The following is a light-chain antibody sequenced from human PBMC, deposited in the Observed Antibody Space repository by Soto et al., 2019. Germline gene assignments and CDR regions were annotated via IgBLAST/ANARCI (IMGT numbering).Light chain of an antibody. V-gene: IGKV3-20*01. CDR3: QQYCRSRT. CDR1: QSVSSNY. Sequence: GMSQASCSLTLSIAVGATPSCRASQSVSSNYLAWYQQKLGQAPRLLIYDASRRATGIPDRFSGSGSGTDFTLTINSLEPEDFVVYYCQQYCRSRTFGQGTKVDIK. CDR2: DAS. J-gene: IGKJ1*01.